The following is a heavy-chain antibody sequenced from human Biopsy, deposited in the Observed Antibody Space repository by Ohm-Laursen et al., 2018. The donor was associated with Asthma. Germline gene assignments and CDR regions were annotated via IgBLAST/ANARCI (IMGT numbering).Heavy chain of an antibody. V-gene: IGHV4-61*01. CDR3: ARDFVDSAMDYFDY. CDR1: GGSVSSGSHY. Sequence: SDTLSLTCPVSGGSVSSGSHYWSWIRQPPGKGLEWIGYISYSGSTNYNPSLKSRVTISVDTSKNQFSLKLSSVTAADTAVYYCARDFVDSAMDYFDYWGQGTLSPSPQ. D-gene: IGHD5-18*01. J-gene: IGHJ4*02. CDR2: ISYSGST.